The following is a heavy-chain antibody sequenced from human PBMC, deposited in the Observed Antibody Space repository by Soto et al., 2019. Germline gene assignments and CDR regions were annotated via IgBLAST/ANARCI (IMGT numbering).Heavy chain of an antibody. J-gene: IGHJ6*02. D-gene: IGHD6-13*01. CDR2: MNPNSGNT. CDR1: GYTFTSYD. CDR3: ASRYVGSSSWVRGQIDV. V-gene: IGHV1-8*01. Sequence: QVQLVQSGAAVKKPGASVKVSCKASGYTFTSYDINWVRQATGQGIEWMGWMNPNSGNTGYAQKFQGRVTMTRNTSISTAYMELSSLRSEDTAVYYCASRYVGSSSWVRGQIDVWGPGTTVTVSS.